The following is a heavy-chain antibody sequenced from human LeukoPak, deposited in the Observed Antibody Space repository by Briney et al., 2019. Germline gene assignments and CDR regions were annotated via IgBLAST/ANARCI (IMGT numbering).Heavy chain of an antibody. D-gene: IGHD3-22*01. Sequence: SETLSLTCTVSGGSISSSSYYWGWIRQPPGKGLERTGSIYYSGSTYYNPSLKSRVTISVDTSKNQFSLKLSSVTAADTAVYYCARGYYYDSSGEEDFDYWGQGTLVTVSS. CDR1: GGSISSSSYY. J-gene: IGHJ4*02. V-gene: IGHV4-39*07. CDR3: ARGYYYDSSGEEDFDY. CDR2: IYYSGST.